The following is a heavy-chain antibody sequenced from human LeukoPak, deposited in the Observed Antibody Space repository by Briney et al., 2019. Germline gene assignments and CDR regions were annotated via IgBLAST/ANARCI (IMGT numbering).Heavy chain of an antibody. D-gene: IGHD6-13*01. J-gene: IGHJ6*03. V-gene: IGHV3-23*01. CDR2: ISGSGGRT. CDR3: AKTSWYEGDLDYYYYYMDV. CDR1: GFIFSSYG. Sequence: GGTLRLSCAASGFIFSSYGMSWVRQAPGKGLEWVSAISGSGGRTYYADSVKGRFTISRDNSKKMLYLQMNSLRAEDTAVYYCAKTSWYEGDLDYYYYYMDVWGKGTTVTISS.